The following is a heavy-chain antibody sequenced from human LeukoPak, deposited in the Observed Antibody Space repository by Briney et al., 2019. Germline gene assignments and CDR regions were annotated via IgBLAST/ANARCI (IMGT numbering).Heavy chain of an antibody. CDR3: AKALDACDI. CDR1: GFTFSNSA. J-gene: IGHJ3*02. Sequence: GGSLRLSCAASGFTFSNSAMSWVRQAPGKGLEWVSAISASSVSTYYADSVKGRFTISRDNSENTLYLQMNSLRAEDTALYYCAKALDACDIWGQGTMVTVSS. V-gene: IGHV3-23*01. CDR2: ISASSVST.